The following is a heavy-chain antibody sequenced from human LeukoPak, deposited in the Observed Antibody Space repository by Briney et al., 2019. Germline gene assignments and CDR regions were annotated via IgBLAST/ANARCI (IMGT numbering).Heavy chain of an antibody. Sequence: GGSLRLSCAASGFTFRDYYMSWIRPAPAKGLAWVSYISYSGSTIYYADSVKGRFIISRDNAQNPLYLQMNSLRAEDTAVYYCARCRSYEQQVVQVYFDYWGQGTLVTVSS. CDR2: ISYSGSTI. D-gene: IGHD6-13*01. CDR1: GFTFRDYY. CDR3: ARCRSYEQQVVQVYFDY. J-gene: IGHJ4*02. V-gene: IGHV3-11*01.